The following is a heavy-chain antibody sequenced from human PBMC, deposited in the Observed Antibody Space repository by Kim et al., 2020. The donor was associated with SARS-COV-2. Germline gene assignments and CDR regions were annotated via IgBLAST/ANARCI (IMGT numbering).Heavy chain of an antibody. Sequence: SVKVSCKASGGTFSSYAISWVRQAPGQGLEWMGGIIPIFGTANYAQKFQGRVTITADESTSTAYMELSSLRSEDTAVYYCASSPDSSGYANWYFDLWGRGTLVTVSS. D-gene: IGHD3-22*01. CDR1: GGTFSSYA. CDR3: ASSPDSSGYANWYFDL. J-gene: IGHJ2*01. CDR2: IIPIFGTA. V-gene: IGHV1-69*13.